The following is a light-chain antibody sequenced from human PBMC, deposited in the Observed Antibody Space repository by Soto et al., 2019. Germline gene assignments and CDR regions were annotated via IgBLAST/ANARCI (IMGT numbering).Light chain of an antibody. J-gene: IGLJ1*01. CDR2: DVS. CDR1: SSDVGGYNY. V-gene: IGLV2-11*01. CDR3: CSYAGSYV. Sequence: QSALTQPRSVSGSPGQSVTISCTGTSSDVGGYNYVSWYQHHPGEAPKLMIYDVSKRPSGVPDRFSGSKSGNTASLTISGLQAEDEADYYCCSYAGSYVFGTGIKLTVL.